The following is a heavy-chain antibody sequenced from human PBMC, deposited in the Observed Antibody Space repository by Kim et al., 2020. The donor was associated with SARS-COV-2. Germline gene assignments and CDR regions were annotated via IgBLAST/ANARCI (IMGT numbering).Heavy chain of an antibody. D-gene: IGHD3-9*01. CDR2: IWYDGSKK. Sequence: GGSLRLSCAASGFPFSSDCMHWVRPAPGKGLEWVAVIWYDGSKKYYADSVKGRFTISRDNSKNTLYLQMNSMRAEDTAVYYCSKEASGADIYHWGQGTL. CDR3: SKEASGADIYH. J-gene: IGHJ5*02. V-gene: IGHV3-33*06. CDR1: GFPFSSDC.